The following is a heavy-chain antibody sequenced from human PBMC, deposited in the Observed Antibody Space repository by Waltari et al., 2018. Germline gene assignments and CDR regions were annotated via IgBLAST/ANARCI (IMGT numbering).Heavy chain of an antibody. CDR1: GGSISSHY. CDR2: IYYSGST. Sequence: QVQLQESGPGLVKPSETLSLTCTVSGGSISSHYWSWIRQPPGKGLEWIGDIYYSGSTNVDPSLKSRVTIAVDTSKNQFSLKLSSVTTADTALYYCARGEDPGYFDYWGQGTLVTVSS. J-gene: IGHJ4*02. D-gene: IGHD1-26*01. V-gene: IGHV4-59*11. CDR3: ARGEDPGYFDY.